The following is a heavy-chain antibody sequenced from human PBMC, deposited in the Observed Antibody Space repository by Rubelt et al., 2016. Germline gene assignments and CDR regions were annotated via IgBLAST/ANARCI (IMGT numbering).Heavy chain of an antibody. V-gene: IGHV3-23*01. Sequence: GSGGGLVQPGGSLRLSCAASGFTFSSYAMSWVRQAPGKGLEWVSAISGSGGSTYYADSVKGRFTISRDNSKNTLYLQMNSLRAEDTAVYYCAIGLRITMIVVHYYGRDVWGQGTTVTVSS. J-gene: IGHJ6*02. D-gene: IGHD3-22*01. CDR3: AIGLRITMIVVHYYGRDV. CDR1: GFTFSSYA. CDR2: ISGSGGST.